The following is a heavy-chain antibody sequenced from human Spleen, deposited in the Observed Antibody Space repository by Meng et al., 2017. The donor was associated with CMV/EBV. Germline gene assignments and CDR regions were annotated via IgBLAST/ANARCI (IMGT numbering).Heavy chain of an antibody. V-gene: IGHV5-51*01. Sequence: GGSLRLSCKGSGYSFTSYWIGWVRQMPGKGLEWMGNIHPGDSDTRYSPSFQGQVTISADKSISTAYLQWSSLKASDTAMYYCARSIMVAGSLYYYAMGVWGQGTTVTVSS. J-gene: IGHJ6*02. CDR2: IHPGDSDT. CDR3: ARSIMVAGSLYYYAMGV. D-gene: IGHD6-19*01. CDR1: GYSFTSYW.